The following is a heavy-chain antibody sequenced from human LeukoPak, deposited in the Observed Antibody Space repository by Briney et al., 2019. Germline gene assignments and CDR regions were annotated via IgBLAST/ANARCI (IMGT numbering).Heavy chain of an antibody. CDR1: GGSISSYY. D-gene: IGHD4-23*01. CDR3: AKDLDYGGNSLDY. Sequence: NPSETLSLTCTVSGGSISSYYWSWIRQPPGKGLEWIGYIYYSGSTNYNPSLKSRVTISVDTSKNQFSLKLSSVAAADTALYYCAKDLDYGGNSLDYWGQGTLVTVSS. V-gene: IGHV4-59*01. J-gene: IGHJ4*02. CDR2: IYYSGST.